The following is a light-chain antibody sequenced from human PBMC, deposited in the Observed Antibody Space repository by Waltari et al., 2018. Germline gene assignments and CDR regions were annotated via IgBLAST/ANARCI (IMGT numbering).Light chain of an antibody. CDR2: LNADGSH. CDR3: QTGGHGTWV. Sequence: QLVLTQSPSPSASLGPSVKLTCTLSSGHSTNIIPCLQQLPEKGPRFLMKLNADGSHSRGAEIPDRFSGSISGAERYLTISSLQPEDEADYYCQTGGHGTWVFGGGTKLTVL. J-gene: IGLJ3*02. CDR1: SGHSTNI. V-gene: IGLV4-69*01.